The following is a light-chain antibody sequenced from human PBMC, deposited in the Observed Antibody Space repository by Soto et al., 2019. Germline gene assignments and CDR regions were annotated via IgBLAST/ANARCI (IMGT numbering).Light chain of an antibody. J-gene: IGKJ1*01. V-gene: IGKV3-20*01. Sequence: VLTQSPGTLSLSPGERASLSCRASQSVRSSSLAWYQQKPGQPPRLLIYGASSRATGIPDRFSGSGSGTDFTLTISRLEPEDFAVCFCQQYGDSPDTDRWTFGPGTKVEIK. CDR1: QSVRSSS. CDR3: QQYGDSPDTDRWT. CDR2: GAS.